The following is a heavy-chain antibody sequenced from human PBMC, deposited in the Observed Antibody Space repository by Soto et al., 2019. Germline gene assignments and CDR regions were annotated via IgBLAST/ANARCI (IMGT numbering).Heavy chain of an antibody. J-gene: IGHJ6*02. CDR3: ARDYGDYVPLRYGMDV. CDR2: ISYDGSNK. V-gene: IGHV3-30-3*01. CDR1: GFTFSSYA. D-gene: IGHD4-17*01. Sequence: GGSLRLSCAASGFTFSSYAMHWVRQAPGKGLEWVAVISYDGSNKYYADSVKGRFTISRDNSKNTLYLQMNSLRAEDTAVYYCARDYGDYVPLRYGMDVWGQGTTVTVSS.